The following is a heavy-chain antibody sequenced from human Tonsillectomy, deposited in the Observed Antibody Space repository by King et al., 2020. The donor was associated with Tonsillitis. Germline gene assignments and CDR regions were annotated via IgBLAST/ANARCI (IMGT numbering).Heavy chain of an antibody. CDR3: AEGLGRTNGDS. J-gene: IGHJ5*01. Sequence: VQLVESGGGLVKPGESLTLSCAASGFSFNNAWMTWVRQAPGKGLEWVGRIYCESDGAPTDYGAPVKGRFTIYRDDSKSTLYLQMNNLKAEDTAVYYCAEGLGRTNGDSWGQGTLVTVSS. V-gene: IGHV3-15*01. CDR1: GFSFNNAW. D-gene: IGHD1-14*01. CDR2: IYCESDGAPT.